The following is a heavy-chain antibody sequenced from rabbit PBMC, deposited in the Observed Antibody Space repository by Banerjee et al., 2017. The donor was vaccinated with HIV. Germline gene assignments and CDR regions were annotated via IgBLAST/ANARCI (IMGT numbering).Heavy chain of an antibody. CDR1: GFSFSMNYW. Sequence: QEQLEESGGDLVKPEGSLTLTCTASGFSFSMNYWICWVRQAPGKGLEWIACIYAGSSGSTYYASWAKGRFTISKTSSTTVTLQMTSLAAADTATYFCARGGGAAGSGYDLWGQGTLVTVS. J-gene: IGHJ4*01. CDR3: ARGGGAAGSGYDL. CDR2: IYAGSSGST. D-gene: IGHD8-1*01. V-gene: IGHV1S45*01.